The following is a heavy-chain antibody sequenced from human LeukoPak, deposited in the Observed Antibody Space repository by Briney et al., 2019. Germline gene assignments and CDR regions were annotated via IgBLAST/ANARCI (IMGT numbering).Heavy chain of an antibody. CDR3: ARQHSDYDAFDI. D-gene: IGHD5-12*01. Sequence: GESLKISCQGPGYSFTTYWIGWVRQMPGKGLEWMGIIYPGDSDTRYSPSFQGQVTISADKSISTAYLQWSSLKASDTAMYYCARQHSDYDAFDIWGQGTMVTVSS. CDR1: GYSFTTYW. J-gene: IGHJ3*02. V-gene: IGHV5-51*01. CDR2: IYPGDSDT.